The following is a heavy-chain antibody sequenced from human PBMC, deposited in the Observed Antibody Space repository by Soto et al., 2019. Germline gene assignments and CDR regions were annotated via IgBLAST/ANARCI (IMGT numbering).Heavy chain of an antibody. J-gene: IGHJ6*02. Sequence: EVQLLEYGGGLVQPGGSLGLSCAASGFTFSTYAMSWVRQAPGKGPERVSGMTGSGSSSYYADSVKGRFTISRDNSKKTLYLQGKSLRAEDTAVYYCAKMGLRSGTESYDYTMDVWGQGNTVTVSS. CDR1: GFTFSTYA. D-gene: IGHD5-12*01. CDR3: AKMGLRSGTESYDYTMDV. CDR2: MTGSGSSS. V-gene: IGHV3-23*01.